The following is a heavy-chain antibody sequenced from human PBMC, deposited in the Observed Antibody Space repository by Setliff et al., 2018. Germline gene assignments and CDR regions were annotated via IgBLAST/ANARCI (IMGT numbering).Heavy chain of an antibody. V-gene: IGHV1-8*02. CDR3: ARARWWPLLDYYMDV. Sequence: ASVKVSCKASGYTFTSYDINWVRQATGQGLEWMGWMNPNSGNTGYAQKFQGRVTMTRNTSKNQFSLKLSSVTAADTAVYYCARARWWPLLDYYMDVWGKGTTVTVSS. J-gene: IGHJ6*03. CDR2: MNPNSGNT. CDR1: GYTFTSYD. D-gene: IGHD2-8*02.